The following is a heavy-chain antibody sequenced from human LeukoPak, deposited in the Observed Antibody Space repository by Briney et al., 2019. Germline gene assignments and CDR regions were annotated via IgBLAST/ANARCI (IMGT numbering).Heavy chain of an antibody. D-gene: IGHD1-26*01. Sequence: PSETLSLTCTVSGDSISSSDIYWGWIRQPPGKGLEWIGAFRYGGSTYYTPSLKSRVIISVDTSKNQFSLKLRSVTASDTAAYYCSRRTSNPVGAIDYWGQGTLVTVSS. V-gene: IGHV4-39*01. CDR2: FRYGGST. CDR3: SRRTSNPVGAIDY. CDR1: GDSISSSDIY. J-gene: IGHJ4*02.